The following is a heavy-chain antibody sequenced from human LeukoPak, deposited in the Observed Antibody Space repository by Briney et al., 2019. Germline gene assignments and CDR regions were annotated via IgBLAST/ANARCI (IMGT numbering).Heavy chain of an antibody. CDR1: GFTFSDFW. D-gene: IGHD1-26*01. CDR3: AKDIGLNSGSYHD. CDR2: INSGGTVT. Sequence: PGGSLRLSCAASGFTFSDFWMHWVRQAPGKGLVWVSRINSGGTVTNYADSVKGRLTISRDNSKNTLYLQMNSLRAEDTAVYYCAKDIGLNSGSYHDWGQGTLVTVSS. J-gene: IGHJ4*02. V-gene: IGHV3-74*01.